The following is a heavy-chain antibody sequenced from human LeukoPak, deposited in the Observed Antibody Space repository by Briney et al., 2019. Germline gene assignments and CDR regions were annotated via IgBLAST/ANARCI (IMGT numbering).Heavy chain of an antibody. D-gene: IGHD3-10*01. CDR3: ARENLLLWFGELVLQKGDAFDI. CDR1: GFTFSSYW. J-gene: IGHJ3*02. CDR2: IKQDGSEK. V-gene: IGHV3-7*01. Sequence: GGSLRLSCAAPGFTFSSYWMSWVRQAPGKGLEWVANIKQDGSEKYYVDSAKGRFTISRDNAKNSLYLQMNSLRAEDTAVYYCARENLLLWFGELVLQKGDAFDIWGQGTMVTVSS.